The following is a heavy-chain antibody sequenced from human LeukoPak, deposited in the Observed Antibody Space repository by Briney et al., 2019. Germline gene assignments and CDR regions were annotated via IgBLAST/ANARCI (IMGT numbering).Heavy chain of an antibody. Sequence: ASVKVSCKASGYTFTSYDINWVRQATGQGLGWMGWMNPNSGNTGYAQKFQGRVTITRNTSISTAYMELSSLRSEDTAVYYCARGPPHGRELGEDDYWGQGTLVTVSS. J-gene: IGHJ4*02. D-gene: IGHD1-26*01. CDR3: ARGPPHGRELGEDDY. V-gene: IGHV1-8*03. CDR1: GYTFTSYD. CDR2: MNPNSGNT.